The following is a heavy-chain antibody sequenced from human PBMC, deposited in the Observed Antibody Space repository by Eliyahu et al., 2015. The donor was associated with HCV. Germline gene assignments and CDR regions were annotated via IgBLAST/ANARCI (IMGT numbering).Heavy chain of an antibody. V-gene: IGHV3-15*01. J-gene: IGHJ6*03. CDR2: IXSNTDGGTT. Sequence: EVQLVESGGGLVKPGGSLXXSCAASGFTFXXXWMSWVRQAPGKGLEWIGRIXSNTDGGTTDYAAPVKGRFXISXDDSKSTLYLQMNSLKTEDTAVYYCTTGAPGGFDYYLDVWGQGTTVTVSS. CDR1: GFTFXXXW. D-gene: IGHD3-10*01. CDR3: TTGAPGGFDYYLDV.